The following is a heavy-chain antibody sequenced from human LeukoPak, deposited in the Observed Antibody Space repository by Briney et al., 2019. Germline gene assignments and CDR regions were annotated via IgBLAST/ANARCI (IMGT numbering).Heavy chain of an antibody. J-gene: IGHJ4*02. CDR1: GYTFTGYY. V-gene: IGHV1-2*04. D-gene: IGHD3-10*01. Sequence: ASVKVSCKASGYTFTGYYMHWVRQAPGQGLEWMGWINPNSGGTNYAQKFQGWVTMTRDTSISTAYMELSRLRFDDTAVYYCARESRRYGSGSYFGYWGQGTLVTVSS. CDR3: ARESRRYGSGSYFGY. CDR2: INPNSGGT.